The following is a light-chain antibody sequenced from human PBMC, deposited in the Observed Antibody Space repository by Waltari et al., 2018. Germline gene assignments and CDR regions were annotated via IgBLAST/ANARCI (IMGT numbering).Light chain of an antibody. CDR3: CSYTDRSTMV. CDR2: EFT. Sequence: SALTQPPSASGSPGQSVSISCTGTSSDVGAYNYVSWYQQHPGKAPRLMIYEFTKRPSGGPERFSGFKSGNTASLTVFGLQTEDVADYYCCSYTDRSTMVFGAGTKLTVL. J-gene: IGLJ3*02. CDR1: SSDVGAYNY. V-gene: IGLV2-8*01.